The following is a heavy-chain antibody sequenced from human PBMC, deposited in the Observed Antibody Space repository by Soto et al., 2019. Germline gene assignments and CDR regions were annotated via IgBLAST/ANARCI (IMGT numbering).Heavy chain of an antibody. CDR1: GYSFTSYW. J-gene: IGHJ4*02. Sequence: GESLKISCKGSGYSFTSYWIGWVRQMPGKGLEWMGIIYPGDSDTRYSPSFQGQVTISADKSISTAYLQWSSLKASDTAMYYCARCRPTYGDSGFVDYWGQGTLVTVSS. CDR3: ARCRPTYGDSGFVDY. CDR2: IYPGDSDT. V-gene: IGHV5-51*01. D-gene: IGHD4-17*01.